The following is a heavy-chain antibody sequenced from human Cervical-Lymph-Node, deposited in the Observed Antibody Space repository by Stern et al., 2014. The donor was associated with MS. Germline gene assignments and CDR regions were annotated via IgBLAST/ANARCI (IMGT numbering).Heavy chain of an antibody. J-gene: IGHJ6*02. V-gene: IGHV3-11*01. D-gene: IGHD6-13*01. Sequence: VQLVESGGGLVKHGGSLRLSCAASGFTFSDYYMTWFRQASGKGLEWVSYISSRGSVMYYADSVKGRFTISRDNAKNSLYLQMNSLGVEDTALYYCARAPIASGADVWGQGTTVTVSS. CDR3: ARAPIASGADV. CDR2: ISSRGSVM. CDR1: GFTFSDYY.